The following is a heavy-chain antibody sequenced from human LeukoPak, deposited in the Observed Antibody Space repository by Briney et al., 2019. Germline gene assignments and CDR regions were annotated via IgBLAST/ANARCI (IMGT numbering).Heavy chain of an antibody. D-gene: IGHD1-26*01. J-gene: IGHJ4*02. Sequence: PGGSLRLSCAASGFTFSSYGMHWVRQAPGQGLEWVAVIWYDGSNKYYADSVKGRFTISRDNSKNTLYLQMNSLRAEDTAVYYCARSWGSYEYYFVYWGQRTLFTVSS. V-gene: IGHV3-33*01. CDR2: IWYDGSNK. CDR3: ARSWGSYEYYFVY. CDR1: GFTFSSYG.